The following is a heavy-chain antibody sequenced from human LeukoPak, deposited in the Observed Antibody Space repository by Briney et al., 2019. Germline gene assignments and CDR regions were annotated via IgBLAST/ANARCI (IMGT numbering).Heavy chain of an antibody. Sequence: TGGSLRLSCGASGFTVSSSYMGWVRQAPGKGLEWVSSVSASGGSTYHADSVKGRFTISRDNSKNTLHLQMNSLRADDTALYYCAKGALAAAGSGFDYWGQGTLVTVSS. CDR1: GFTVSSSY. D-gene: IGHD6-13*01. J-gene: IGHJ4*02. CDR2: VSASGGST. CDR3: AKGALAAAGSGFDY. V-gene: IGHV3-23*01.